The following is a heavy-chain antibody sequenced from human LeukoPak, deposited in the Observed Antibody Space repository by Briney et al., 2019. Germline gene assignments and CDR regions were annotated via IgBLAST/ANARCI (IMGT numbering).Heavy chain of an antibody. J-gene: IGHJ4*02. CDR3: ARAYDFWSGYADH. V-gene: IGHV1-8*03. CDR2: MNPNSGNT. CDR1: GYTFTSYD. Sequence: ASVKVSCKASGYTFTSYDINWVRQATGQGLEWMGWMNPNSGNTGYAQKFQGRVTITRNTSISTAYMELSSPRSEDTAVYYCARAYDFWSGYADHWGQGTLVTVSS. D-gene: IGHD3-3*01.